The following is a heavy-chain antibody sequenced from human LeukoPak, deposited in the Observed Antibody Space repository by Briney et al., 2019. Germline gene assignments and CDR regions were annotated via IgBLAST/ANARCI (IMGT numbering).Heavy chain of an antibody. CDR3: ARDGTLSGWEYYFDY. CDR1: GFTFSSYA. V-gene: IGHV3-30-3*01. CDR2: ISYDGSNK. J-gene: IGHJ4*02. Sequence: PGRSLRLSCAASGFTFSSYAMHWVRQAPGKGLEWVAVISYDGSNKYYADSVKGRFTISRDNSKNTLYLQMNSLRAEDTAVYYCARDGTLSGWEYYFDYWGQGTLVTVSS. D-gene: IGHD6-19*01.